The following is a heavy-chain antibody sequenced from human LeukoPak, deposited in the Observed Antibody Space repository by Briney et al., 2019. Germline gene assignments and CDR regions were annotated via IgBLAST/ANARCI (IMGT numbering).Heavy chain of an antibody. D-gene: IGHD3-10*01. CDR3: ARGRRYYGSGSTFYFDY. J-gene: IGHJ4*02. V-gene: IGHV4-31*03. CDR1: GGSISSGGYY. Sequence: SETLSLTCTVSGGSISSGGYYWSWIRRHPGKGLEWIGYIYYSGSTYYNPSLKSRVTISVDTSKNQFSLKLSSVTAADTAVYYCARGRRYYGSGSTFYFDYWGQGTLVTASS. CDR2: IYYSGST.